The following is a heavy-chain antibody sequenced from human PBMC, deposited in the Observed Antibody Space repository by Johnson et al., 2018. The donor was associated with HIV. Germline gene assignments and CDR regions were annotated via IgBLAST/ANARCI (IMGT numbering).Heavy chain of an antibody. J-gene: IGHJ3*02. D-gene: IGHD4-17*01. CDR2: ISYDGSNK. V-gene: IGHV3-30*18. CDR1: GFTFSSYG. CDR3: ANLATVTTSGAFDI. Sequence: QVQLVESGGGVVQPGRSLRLSCAASGFTFSSYGMHWVRQAPGKGLEWVAVISYDGSNKYYADSVKGRFTISRDNSKNTLYPQMNSLRAEDTAVYYCANLATVTTSGAFDIWGQGTMVTVSS.